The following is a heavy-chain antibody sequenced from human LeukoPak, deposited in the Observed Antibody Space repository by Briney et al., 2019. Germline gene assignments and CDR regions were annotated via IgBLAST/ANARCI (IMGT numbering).Heavy chain of an antibody. D-gene: IGHD5-18*01. J-gene: IGHJ4*02. CDR2: IYYSGGT. Sequence: SQTLSLTCTVSGGSISSGGYYWSWIRQHPGKGLEWIGYIYYSGGTYYNPSLKSRVTISVDTSKNQFSLKLSSVTAADTAVYYCARLDTAMVIDYWGQGTLVTVSS. CDR1: GGSISSGGYY. CDR3: ARLDTAMVIDY. V-gene: IGHV4-31*03.